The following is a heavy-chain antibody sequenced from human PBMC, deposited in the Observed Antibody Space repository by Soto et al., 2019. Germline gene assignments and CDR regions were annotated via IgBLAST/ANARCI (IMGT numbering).Heavy chain of an antibody. D-gene: IGHD4-17*01. CDR3: ARASHYGGNKNWFDP. J-gene: IGHJ5*02. Sequence: ASVKVSCKASGGTFSSYAISWVRQAPGQGPEWMGGIIPIFGTANYAQKFQGRVTITADESTSTAYMELSSLRSEDTAVYYCARASHYGGNKNWFDPWGQGTLVTVSS. V-gene: IGHV1-69*13. CDR2: IIPIFGTA. CDR1: GGTFSSYA.